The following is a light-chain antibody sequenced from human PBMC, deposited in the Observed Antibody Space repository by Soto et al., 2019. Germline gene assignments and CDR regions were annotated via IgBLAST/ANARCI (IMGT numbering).Light chain of an antibody. Sequence: RITKYPSSLSASVGDRVAITCRASQAMSNYLNWYQQKSGKSPKVLIYGASRLQSGVPSRYSGSGVGTDFTLTISGLQPQDFATYFCQRSYNSSWTFGPG. CDR2: GAS. V-gene: IGKV1-39*01. CDR3: QRSYNSSWT. CDR1: QAMSNY. J-gene: IGKJ1*01.